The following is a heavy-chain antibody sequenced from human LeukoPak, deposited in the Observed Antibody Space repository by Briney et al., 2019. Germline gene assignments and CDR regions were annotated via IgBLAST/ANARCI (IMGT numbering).Heavy chain of an antibody. J-gene: IGHJ6*02. Sequence: GGSLRLSCAASGFTVSSNYMSWVRQAPGKGLEWVANIKQDGSEKIFVGSVKGRFTISRDNAKNSLYLQMSSLRADDTAVYYCARRLANYYGMDVWGQGTTVTVSS. CDR1: GFTVSSNY. CDR3: ARRLANYYGMDV. CDR2: IKQDGSEK. V-gene: IGHV3-7*01.